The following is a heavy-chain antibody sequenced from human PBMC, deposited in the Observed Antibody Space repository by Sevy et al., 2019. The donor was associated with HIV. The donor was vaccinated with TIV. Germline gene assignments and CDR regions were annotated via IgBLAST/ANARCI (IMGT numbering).Heavy chain of an antibody. J-gene: IGHJ6*03. CDR1: GFTVSSNY. D-gene: IGHD6-6*01. CDR3: ARVGAARLGSYYYYYMDV. CDR2: IYSGGST. Sequence: GGSLRLSCAASGFTVSSNYMSWVRQAPGKGLEWVSVIYSGGSTYYADSVKGRFTISRDNSKNRLYLQMNSLRAEDTAVYYCARVGAARLGSYYYYYMDVWGKGTTVTVSS. V-gene: IGHV3-53*01.